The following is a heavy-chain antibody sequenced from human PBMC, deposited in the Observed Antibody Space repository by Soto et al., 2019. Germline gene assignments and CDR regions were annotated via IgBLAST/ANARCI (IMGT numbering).Heavy chain of an antibody. Sequence: SETLSVTCTVSGGSISSYYWSWIRQPPGKGLEWIGYIYYSGSTNYNPSLKSRVTISVDTSKNQFSLKLSSVTAADTAVYYCARKSLGFYGSGSLFEYWGQGTLVTVSS. V-gene: IGHV4-59*08. D-gene: IGHD3-10*01. CDR1: GGSISSYY. CDR2: IYYSGST. CDR3: ARKSLGFYGSGSLFEY. J-gene: IGHJ4*02.